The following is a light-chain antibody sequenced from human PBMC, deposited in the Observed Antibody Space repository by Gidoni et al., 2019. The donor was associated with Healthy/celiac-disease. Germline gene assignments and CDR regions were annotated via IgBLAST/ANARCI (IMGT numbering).Light chain of an antibody. CDR3: QQYGSSPPRYT. CDR1: QSVSSSY. CDR2: GAS. Sequence: EIVLTQSPGTLSLSPGERATLSCRASQSVSSSYLAWYQQKPGQAPRRLIYGASSRATGIPDRFSGSESGTDFTLTISRLEPEDFAVYYCQQYGSSPPRYTFGQGTKLEIK. J-gene: IGKJ2*01. V-gene: IGKV3-20*01.